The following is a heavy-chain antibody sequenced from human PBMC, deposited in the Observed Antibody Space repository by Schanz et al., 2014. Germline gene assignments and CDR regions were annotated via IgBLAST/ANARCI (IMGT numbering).Heavy chain of an antibody. Sequence: QVQLVQSGAEVMKPGSSVKVSCKASGGTFSSYTINWVRQAPGQGLEWMGLINPSSGTTRIAQNFQGRLTMTRDTSTSTVYMELSSLRSEDTAVYYCARDGEAAAGCDYWGQGTLVTVSS. J-gene: IGHJ4*02. CDR1: GGTFSSYT. D-gene: IGHD6-13*01. V-gene: IGHV1-46*03. CDR2: INPSSGTT. CDR3: ARDGEAAAGCDY.